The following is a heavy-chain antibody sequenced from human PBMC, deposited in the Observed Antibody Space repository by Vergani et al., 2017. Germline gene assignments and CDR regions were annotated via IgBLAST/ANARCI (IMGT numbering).Heavy chain of an antibody. J-gene: IGHJ6*02. CDR1: GFTFNHYA. CDR2: ISGSGGST. CDR3: AKAKPRNSGYNYLYYNHAMDV. Sequence: EVQLLESGGDLVQPGGSLRLSCAASGFTFNHYAMNWVRQAPGKGLEWVSGISGSGGSTYYAGSVKGRFTISRDSSKNTLYLQMNSLSAGDTAVYYCAKAKPRNSGYNYLYYNHAMDVGGQGTTVTVS. V-gene: IGHV3-23*01. D-gene: IGHD5-12*01.